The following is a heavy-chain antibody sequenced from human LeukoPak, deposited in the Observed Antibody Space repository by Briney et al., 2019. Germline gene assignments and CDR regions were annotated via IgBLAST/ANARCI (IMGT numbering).Heavy chain of an antibody. CDR1: GFTFSSYW. CDR2: INSDGSTT. Sequence: GGSLRLSCGASGFTFSSYWMHWVRQAPGKGLVWISRINSDGSTTSYADSVKGRFTISRDNAKNSLYLQMNSLRAEDTAVYYCARSSAGSWYVWFDYWGQGTLVTVSS. J-gene: IGHJ4*02. D-gene: IGHD6-13*01. CDR3: ARSSAGSWYVWFDY. V-gene: IGHV3-74*01.